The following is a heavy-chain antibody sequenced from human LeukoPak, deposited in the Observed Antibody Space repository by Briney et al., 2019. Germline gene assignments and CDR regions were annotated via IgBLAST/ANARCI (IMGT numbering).Heavy chain of an antibody. CDR1: GFSFSDHY. V-gene: IGHV3-72*01. Sequence: GGSLRLSCAASGFSFSDHYIDWVRQAPGKGLEWVGRSRNKANSYTTQYAASVKGRFLISRDDSQNSLYLQMNSLKIEDTAVYYCARPGPQSSTAAFDIWGQGTMVTVSS. CDR3: ARPGPQSSTAAFDI. J-gene: IGHJ3*02. D-gene: IGHD6-13*01. CDR2: SRNKANSYTT.